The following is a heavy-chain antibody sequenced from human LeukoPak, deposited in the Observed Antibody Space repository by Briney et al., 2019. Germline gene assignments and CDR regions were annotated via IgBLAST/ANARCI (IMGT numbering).Heavy chain of an antibody. V-gene: IGHV3-11*01. CDR2: ISSSGSTI. J-gene: IGHJ6*02. D-gene: IGHD3-9*01. Sequence: GGSLRLSCAASGFTFSDYYMSWIRQAPGKGLEWVSYISSSGSTIYYADSVKGRFTISRDNAKNSLYLQMNSLRAEDTAVYYCAIRHILTGYPNYYYYGMDVWGQGTTVTVSS. CDR3: AIRHILTGYPNYYYYGMDV. CDR1: GFTFSDYY.